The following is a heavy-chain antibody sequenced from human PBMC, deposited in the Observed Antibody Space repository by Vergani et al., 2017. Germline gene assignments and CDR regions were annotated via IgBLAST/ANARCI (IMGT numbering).Heavy chain of an antibody. V-gene: IGHV1-18*04. D-gene: IGHD2-2*01. Sequence: QVQLVQSGAEVKKPGASVKVSCKASGYTFTSYGISWVRQAPGQGLEWMGWISAYNGHTNYAQKLQGRVTMTTDTSTSTAYMELRSLRSDDTAVYYCAGDPDIVVVPAAPYYYYYSGMDVWGQGTTVTVSS. CDR3: AGDPDIVVVPAAPYYYYYSGMDV. CDR1: GYTFTSYG. J-gene: IGHJ6*02. CDR2: ISAYNGHT.